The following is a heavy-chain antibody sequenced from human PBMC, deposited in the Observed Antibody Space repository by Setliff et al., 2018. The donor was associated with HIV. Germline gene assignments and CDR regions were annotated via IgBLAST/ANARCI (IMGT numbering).Heavy chain of an antibody. CDR2: MYYSGST. CDR1: GGSISSSSYY. Sequence: SETLSLTCTVSGGSISSSSYYWAWIRQPPGKGLEWIGNMYYSGSTYYNPSPKSRVTISADTSKNQFSLKLSSVTAADTAVYYCAREPGYSYGYGDDAFDIWGQGTMVTVSS. CDR3: AREPGYSYGYGDDAFDI. J-gene: IGHJ3*02. V-gene: IGHV4-39*02. D-gene: IGHD5-18*01.